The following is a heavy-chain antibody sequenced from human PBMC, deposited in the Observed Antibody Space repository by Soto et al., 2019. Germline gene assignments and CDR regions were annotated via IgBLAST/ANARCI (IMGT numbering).Heavy chain of an antibody. CDR2: ISAYNGNT. V-gene: IGHV1-18*01. CDR1: GYTFTSYG. CDR3: ARWWGVVTVYPGYYYGIDV. J-gene: IGHJ6*02. Sequence: QVQLVQSGAEVKKPGASVKVSCKASGYTFTSYGISWVRQAPGQGLEWLGWISAYNGNTNYAQKLQGRVTRTTYTSKSTASMELRSLTSDDTAVYYCARWWGVVTVYPGYYYGIDVWGQGTTVTVSS. D-gene: IGHD2-21*02.